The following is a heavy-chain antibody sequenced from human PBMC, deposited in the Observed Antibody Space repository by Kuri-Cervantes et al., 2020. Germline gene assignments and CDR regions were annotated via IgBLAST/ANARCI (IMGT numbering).Heavy chain of an antibody. CDR3: ATAGADYGDYYYYGMDV. Sequence: ASVKVSCKVSGYTLTELSMHWVRQAPGKGLEWMGGFDPEDGETIYAQKFQGRVTMTEDTSTGTAYMELSSLRSEDTAVYYCATAGADYGDYYYYGMDVWGQGTTVTVS. J-gene: IGHJ6*02. CDR2: FDPEDGET. CDR1: GYTLTELS. V-gene: IGHV1-24*01. D-gene: IGHD4-17*01.